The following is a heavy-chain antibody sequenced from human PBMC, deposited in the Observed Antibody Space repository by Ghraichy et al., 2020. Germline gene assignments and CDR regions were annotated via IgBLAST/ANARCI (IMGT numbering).Heavy chain of an antibody. Sequence: GGSLRLSCAASGFTFSDYHMSWIRQAPGKGLEWVSYISSSGYTVYYADSVKGRFTISRDNAKNSLYLQMNSLRAEDTAVYYCAIEAVAGNYFDYWGQGTLVTVSS. J-gene: IGHJ4*02. CDR3: AIEAVAGNYFDY. V-gene: IGHV3-11*01. CDR2: ISSSGYTV. CDR1: GFTFSDYH. D-gene: IGHD6-19*01.